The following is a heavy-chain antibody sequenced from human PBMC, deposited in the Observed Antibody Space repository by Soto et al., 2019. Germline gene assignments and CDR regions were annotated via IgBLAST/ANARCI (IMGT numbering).Heavy chain of an antibody. J-gene: IGHJ5*02. V-gene: IGHV3-74*02. Sequence: EVQLVESGGGLVQPGGSLRLSCAPSGFALSSYWMHWVRQFPGKGLVWVSRLNPDGSKVDYAVSVRGRFTTSRVDAKNTLFLQMNCLRGEDTAVYYCARVPVGVYGKFDPWGQGTLVTVSS. D-gene: IGHD1-26*01. CDR2: LNPDGSKV. CDR1: GFALSSYW. CDR3: ARVPVGVYGKFDP.